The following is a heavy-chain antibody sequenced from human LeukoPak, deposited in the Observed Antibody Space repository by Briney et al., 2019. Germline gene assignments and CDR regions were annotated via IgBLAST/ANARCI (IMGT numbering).Heavy chain of an antibody. CDR3: ARGLRDTYYYYYYGMDV. V-gene: IGHV1-46*01. J-gene: IGHJ6*02. Sequence: ASVKVSCKASAYTFTSYYMHWVRQAPGQGPEWMGIINPSGGSTSYAQKFQGRVTMTRDTSTSTVYMELSSLRSEDTAVYYCARGLRDTYYYYYYGMDVWGQGTTVTVSS. CDR1: AYTFTSYY. D-gene: IGHD2-2*02. CDR2: INPSGGST.